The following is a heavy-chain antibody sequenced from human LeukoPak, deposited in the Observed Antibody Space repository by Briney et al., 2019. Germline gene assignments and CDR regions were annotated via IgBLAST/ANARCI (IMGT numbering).Heavy chain of an antibody. CDR3: ARHGESTIFSWFDP. D-gene: IGHD5/OR15-5a*01. J-gene: IGHJ5*02. Sequence: SETLSLTCTVSGGSISSSSYYWGWIRQPPGKGLEWIGSIYYSGSTYYDPSLKSRVTISVDTSKNQFSLKLSSVTAADTAVYYCARHGESTIFSWFDPWGQGTLVTVSS. CDR1: GGSISSSSYY. V-gene: IGHV4-39*01. CDR2: IYYSGST.